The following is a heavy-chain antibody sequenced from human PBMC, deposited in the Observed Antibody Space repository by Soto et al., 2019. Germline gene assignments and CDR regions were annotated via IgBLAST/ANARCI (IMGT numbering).Heavy chain of an antibody. CDR1: GXTFSSYS. CDR3: ARDPPLYGMDV. J-gene: IGHJ6*02. CDR2: IISSSSYI. V-gene: IGHV3-21*01. Sequence: GSLRLSCAASGXTFSSYSMNWVRQAPGKGLEWVSSIISSSSYIYYADSVKGRFTISRDNAKNSLYLQMNRMRAEDTAVYYCARDPPLYGMDVWGQGTTVTVSS.